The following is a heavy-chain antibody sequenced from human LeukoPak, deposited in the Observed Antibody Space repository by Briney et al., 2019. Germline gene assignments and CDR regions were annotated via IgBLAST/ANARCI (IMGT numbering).Heavy chain of an antibody. CDR2: ISYDGSNK. D-gene: IGHD3-10*01. J-gene: IGHJ4*02. Sequence: GGSLRLSCAASGYTFSSYGMHWVRQAPGKGLEWVAVISYDGSNKYYADSVKGRFTIYRDNSKNTLYLQMNSLRAEDTAVYYCAKDYYGSGSYPYYFDYWGQGTLVTVSS. CDR3: AKDYYGSGSYPYYFDY. CDR1: GYTFSSYG. V-gene: IGHV3-30*18.